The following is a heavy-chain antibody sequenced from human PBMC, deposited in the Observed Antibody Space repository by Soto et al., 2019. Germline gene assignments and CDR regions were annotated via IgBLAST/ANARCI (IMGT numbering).Heavy chain of an antibody. Sequence: GGSLRLSCAASGFTFSDYYMNWIRQAPGQGLEWISYISGSGSTVYYADSVRGRVTISRDNAKNSLYLQMNSLRAEDTAVYYCARDDRRLFVPYYFGMDVWGQGTTVTVSS. V-gene: IGHV3-11*01. CDR1: GFTFSDYY. CDR3: ARDDRRLFVPYYFGMDV. J-gene: IGHJ6*02. D-gene: IGHD2-8*01. CDR2: ISGSGSTV.